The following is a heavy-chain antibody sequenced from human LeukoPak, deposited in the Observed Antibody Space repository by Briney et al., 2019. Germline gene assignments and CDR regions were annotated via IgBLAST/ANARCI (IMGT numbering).Heavy chain of an antibody. D-gene: IGHD3-9*01. CDR1: GLSFRSYS. J-gene: IGHJ4*02. CDR3: AKADTFENYFDS. V-gene: IGHV3-7*01. CDR2: IKRDGTEK. Sequence: GGSLRLSCAASGLSFRSYSMSWVRQAPGKGLEWVANIKRDGTEKYYVGSVKGRFTISRDNSKNMMNLQMNSLTSDDTAVYFCAKADTFENYFDSWGQGTLVTVSS.